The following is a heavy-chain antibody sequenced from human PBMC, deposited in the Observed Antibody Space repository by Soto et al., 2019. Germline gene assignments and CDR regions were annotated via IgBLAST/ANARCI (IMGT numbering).Heavy chain of an antibody. J-gene: IGHJ3*02. CDR2: IYYSGST. Sequence: PSETLSLTCTVSGGSISSYYWSWIRQPPGKGLEWIGYIYYSGSTNYNPSLKSRVTISVDTSKNQFSLKLSSVTAADTAVYYCAGDRGGKWELSDAFDIWGQGTMVTVSS. D-gene: IGHD1-26*01. V-gene: IGHV4-59*01. CDR3: AGDRGGKWELSDAFDI. CDR1: GGSISSYY.